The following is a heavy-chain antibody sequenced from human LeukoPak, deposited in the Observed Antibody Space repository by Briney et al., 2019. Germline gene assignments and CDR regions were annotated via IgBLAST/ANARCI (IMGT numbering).Heavy chain of an antibody. V-gene: IGHV1-2*02. Sequence: ASVKVSCKASGYTFTSYYMHWVRQAPGQGLEWMGWINPNSGGTNYAQKFQGRVTMTRDTSISTAYMELSRLRSDDTAVYYCARDSSHYYYDSSGPLDYWGQGTLVTVSS. CDR1: GYTFTSYY. J-gene: IGHJ4*02. D-gene: IGHD3-22*01. CDR3: ARDSSHYYYDSSGPLDY. CDR2: INPNSGGT.